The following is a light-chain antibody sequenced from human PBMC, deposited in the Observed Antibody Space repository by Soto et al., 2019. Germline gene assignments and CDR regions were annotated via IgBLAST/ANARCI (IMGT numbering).Light chain of an antibody. Sequence: DIQMTQSPSSLSAYVGDRVTITCRASQSISSISSYLNWYQQKPGKAPKLLIYAASSLQSGVPSRFSGSGSGTDFTLTISSLQPEDFATYYCQQSYSTPLAFGQGTKVEIK. J-gene: IGKJ1*01. CDR1: QSISSISSY. CDR3: QQSYSTPLA. V-gene: IGKV1-39*01. CDR2: AAS.